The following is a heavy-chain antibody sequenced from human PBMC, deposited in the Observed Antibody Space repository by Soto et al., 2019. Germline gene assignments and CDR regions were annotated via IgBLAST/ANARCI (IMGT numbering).Heavy chain of an antibody. J-gene: IGHJ4*02. D-gene: IGHD6-13*01. CDR2: IRSKAYGGTT. V-gene: IGHV3-49*04. Sequence: GGSLRLSCTASGFTFGNYAMSWVRQAPGKGLEWVGFIRSKAYGGTTEYDAAVKGRFTNSRDDSKSIAYLQMNSLKTEDTAVYYCSREGNPGIAYYFDYWGQGTLVTVSS. CDR3: SREGNPGIAYYFDY. CDR1: GFTFGNYA.